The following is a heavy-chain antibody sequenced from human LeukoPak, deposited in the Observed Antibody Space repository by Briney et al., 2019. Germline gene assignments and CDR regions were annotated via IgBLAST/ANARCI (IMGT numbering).Heavy chain of an antibody. J-gene: IGHJ4*02. CDR2: TRYDGSNK. D-gene: IGHD5-24*01. CDR1: GFTFSSYG. Sequence: VGSLRLSCAASGFTFSSYGMHWVRQAPGKGLEWVAFTRYDGSNKYYADSVKGRFTISRDNSKNTLYLQMNSLRAEDTAVYYCAISRDGYNLFSFDYWGQGTLVTVSS. CDR3: AISRDGYNLFSFDY. V-gene: IGHV3-30*02.